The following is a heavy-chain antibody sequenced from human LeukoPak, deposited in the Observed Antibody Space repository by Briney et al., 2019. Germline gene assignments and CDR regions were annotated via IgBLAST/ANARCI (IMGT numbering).Heavy chain of an antibody. Sequence: SETLSLTCTVSGGSISNDYWSWIRQAAGKELEWIGRVYSCGSTNYNPSLQSRVTISLDKSKKQFSLNLNSETAADTAVYYCARGGTYGSGRNQHTTLDYWGPGTLVTAPS. CDR1: GGSISNDY. V-gene: IGHV4-4*07. J-gene: IGHJ4*02. D-gene: IGHD3-10*01. CDR2: VYSCGST. CDR3: ARGGTYGSGRNQHTTLDY.